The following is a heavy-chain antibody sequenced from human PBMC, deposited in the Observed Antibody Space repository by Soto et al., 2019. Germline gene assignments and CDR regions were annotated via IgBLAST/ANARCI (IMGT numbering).Heavy chain of an antibody. CDR1: GFSLSSTRMA. CDR2: IYWDDDK. V-gene: IGHV2-5*02. D-gene: IGHD6-19*01. Sequence: QITLKESGPTLVKPTQTLTLTCTFSGFSLSSTRMAVGWIRQPPAKTLEWLALIYWDDDKRYSPFLKSRLTITKDTSKNKVVLTMYNMDPVDTARYYCAHIVVAGLGYYFDYWGQGTLVTVSS. J-gene: IGHJ4*02. CDR3: AHIVVAGLGYYFDY.